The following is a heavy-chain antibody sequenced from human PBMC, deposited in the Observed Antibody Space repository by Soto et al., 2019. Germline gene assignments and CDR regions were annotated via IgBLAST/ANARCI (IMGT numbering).Heavy chain of an antibody. Sequence: PGGSLRLSCTASGFTFSTFAMNWFRKAPGKGLDWVSAISSGSGTTYYADSLKGRFTTSRDNSKSTLYLHMSSLRTEDTAVYYCGRKEVSGPIDYWGQGTLVTVSS. V-gene: IGHV3-23*01. CDR2: ISSGSGTT. CDR1: GFTFSTFA. J-gene: IGHJ4*02. CDR3: GRKEVSGPIDY.